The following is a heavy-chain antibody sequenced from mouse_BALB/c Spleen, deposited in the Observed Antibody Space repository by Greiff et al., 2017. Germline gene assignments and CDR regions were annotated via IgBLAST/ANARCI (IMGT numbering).Heavy chain of an antibody. J-gene: IGHJ1*01. CDR1: GFNIKDTY. CDR2: IDPANGNT. CDR3: ARWLLRWYFDV. Sequence: VQLQQSGAELVKPGASVKLSCTASGFNIKDTYMHWVKQRPEQGLEWIGRIDPANGNTKYDPKFQGKATITADTSSNTAYLQLSSLTSEDTAVYYCARWLLRWYFDVWGAGTTVTVSS. D-gene: IGHD2-3*01. V-gene: IGHV14-3*02.